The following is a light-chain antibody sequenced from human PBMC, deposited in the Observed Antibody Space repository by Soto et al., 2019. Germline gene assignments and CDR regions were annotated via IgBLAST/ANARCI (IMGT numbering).Light chain of an antibody. J-gene: IGKJ1*01. CDR1: QSVGSY. V-gene: IGKV3-11*01. Sequence: EIVLTQSPATLSLSPGERATLSCRASQSVGSYLAWYQQKPGQAPRPLIYDASNRATGIPARFSGSGSGTDFTLTISSLEPEDFALYYCQQRNNWPGTFGQGTKVEIK. CDR2: DAS. CDR3: QQRNNWPGT.